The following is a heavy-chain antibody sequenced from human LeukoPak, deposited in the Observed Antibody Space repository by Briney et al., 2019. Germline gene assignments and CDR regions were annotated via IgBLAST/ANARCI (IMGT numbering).Heavy chain of an antibody. D-gene: IGHD3-10*01. CDR2: IWYDGSNK. Sequence: GGSLRLSCAASGFTFSRYGMHWVRQAPGKGLEWVAVIWYDGSNKYYADSVKGRFTISRDNSKNTLYLQMNSLGAEDTAVYYCANYGSGTSNAFDIWGQGTMVTVSS. J-gene: IGHJ3*02. CDR1: GFTFSRYG. V-gene: IGHV3-33*06. CDR3: ANYGSGTSNAFDI.